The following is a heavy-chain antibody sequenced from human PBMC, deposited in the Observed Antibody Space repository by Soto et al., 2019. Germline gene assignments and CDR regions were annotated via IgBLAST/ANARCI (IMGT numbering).Heavy chain of an antibody. CDR1: GFTFSSYA. CDR3: AKSITMVRGVPHAFDI. CDR2: ISGSGGST. J-gene: IGHJ3*02. D-gene: IGHD3-10*01. V-gene: IGHV3-23*01. Sequence: EVQLLESGGGLVQPGGSLRLSCAASGFTFSSYAMSWVRQAPGKGLEWVSAISGSGGSTYYAYSVKGRFTISRDNSKNTLYLQMNSLRAEDTAVYYCAKSITMVRGVPHAFDIWGQGTMVTVSS.